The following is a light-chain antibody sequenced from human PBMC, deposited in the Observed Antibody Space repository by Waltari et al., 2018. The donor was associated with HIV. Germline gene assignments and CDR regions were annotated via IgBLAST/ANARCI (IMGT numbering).Light chain of an antibody. CDR3: SSYAGSSTFVI. CDR2: EVR. V-gene: IGLV2-23*02. CDR1: SSVVGTYKH. J-gene: IGLJ2*01. Sequence: QSALTQPASVSGSPGQSITISCTGRSSVVGTYKHVSWYQQHPGKAPRLISYEVRKRPSGVSNRYSASKSGKTASLTVSGLRAEDEADYYCSSYAGSSTFVIFGGGTKLTVL.